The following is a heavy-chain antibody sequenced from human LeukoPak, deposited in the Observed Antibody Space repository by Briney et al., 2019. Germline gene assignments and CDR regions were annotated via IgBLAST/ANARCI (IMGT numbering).Heavy chain of an antibody. Sequence: SETLPLTCAVYGGSFSGYYWSWIRQPPGKGLEWRGEINHSGSTNYNPSLNSRGTISVDTAKNQFSLKLSSVTAAGTAVYYCARDPGRYCSGGSCYGRAHFDYWGQGTLVPVPS. CDR2: INHSGST. V-gene: IGHV4-34*01. J-gene: IGHJ4*02. CDR3: ARDPGRYCSGGSCYGRAHFDY. CDR1: GGSFSGYY. D-gene: IGHD2-15*01.